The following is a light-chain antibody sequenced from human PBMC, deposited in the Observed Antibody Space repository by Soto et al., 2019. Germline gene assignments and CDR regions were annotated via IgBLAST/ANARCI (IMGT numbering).Light chain of an antibody. CDR3: QESDSTS. CDR2: VAS. Sequence: DIQMTQSPSSLSASVSDSLTINCRARQYISTYVNWYQQKPGKAPKRLIYVASNLQSGVRSRFRGSGSWTEFTLTISSLPPEDIATYYCQESDSTSFGPGTKVEIK. V-gene: IGKV1-39*01. CDR1: QYISTY. J-gene: IGKJ1*01.